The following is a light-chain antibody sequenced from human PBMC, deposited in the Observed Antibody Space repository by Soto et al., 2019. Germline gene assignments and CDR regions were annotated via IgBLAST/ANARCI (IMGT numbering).Light chain of an antibody. CDR3: QQRSNWPLT. CDR1: QSVNTY. J-gene: IGKJ4*01. CDR2: DAS. V-gene: IGKV3-11*01. Sequence: EIVLTQSPATLSLSPGERATLSCKASQSVNTYIAWYQQKPGQAPRLLIYDASNRATAIPPRFSGSGSGTDFTFTISSLEPEDLAVYYCQQRSNWPLTFGGGTKVEIK.